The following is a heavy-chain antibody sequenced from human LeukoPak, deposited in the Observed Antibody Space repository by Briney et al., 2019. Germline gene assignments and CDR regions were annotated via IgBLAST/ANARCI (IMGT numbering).Heavy chain of an antibody. CDR3: AKPGVGSLDY. CDR1: GFTFSSYA. V-gene: IGHV3-64*01. J-gene: IGHJ4*02. Sequence: PGGSLRLSCAASGFTFSSYAMHWVRQAPGKGLEYVSAISSNGGSTYYANSVKGRFTISRDNSKNTLYLQMNSLRAEDTAVYYCAKPGVGSLDYWGQGTLVTVSS. CDR2: ISSNGGST.